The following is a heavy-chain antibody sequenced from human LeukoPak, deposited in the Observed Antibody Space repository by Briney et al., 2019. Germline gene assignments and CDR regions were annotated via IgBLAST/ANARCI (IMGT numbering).Heavy chain of an antibody. J-gene: IGHJ4*02. Sequence: ASVKVSCKASGYTFTSYDISWVRQAPGQGLEWMGWISAYNGNTSYAQKLQGRVTMTTDTSTSTAYMELRSLTSDDTAVYYCARVGAYCTSTSCLDYWGQGTLVTVSS. D-gene: IGHD2-2*01. V-gene: IGHV1-18*01. CDR3: ARVGAYCTSTSCLDY. CDR1: GYTFTSYD. CDR2: ISAYNGNT.